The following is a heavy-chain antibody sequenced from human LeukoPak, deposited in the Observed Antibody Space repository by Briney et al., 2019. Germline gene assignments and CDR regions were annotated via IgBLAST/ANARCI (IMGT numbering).Heavy chain of an antibody. V-gene: IGHV1-2*02. D-gene: IGHD3-9*01. CDR1: GYTFTGYY. CDR2: INPNSGGT. J-gene: IGHJ4*02. CDR3: ARGPGILRYFDWFDY. Sequence: ASVKVSCKASGYTFTGYYMHWVRQAPGQGLEWMGWINPNSGGTNYAQKFQGRVTMTRDTSISTAYMELSSLRSEDTAVYYCARGPGILRYFDWFDYWGQGTLVTVSS.